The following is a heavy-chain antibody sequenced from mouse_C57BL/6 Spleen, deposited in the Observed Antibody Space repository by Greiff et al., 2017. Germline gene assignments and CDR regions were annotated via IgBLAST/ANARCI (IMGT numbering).Heavy chain of an antibody. CDR1: GFTFSSYA. CDR3: ARDQGDPTVWFAH. J-gene: IGHJ3*01. D-gene: IGHD3-3*01. V-gene: IGHV5-4*01. CDR2: ISDGGSYT. Sequence: EVKLMESGGGLVKPGGSLKLSCAASGFTFSSYAMSWVRQTPEKRLEWVATISDGGSYTYYPDNVKGRFTISRDNAKNNLYLQMSHLKSEDTAMYYCARDQGDPTVWFAHWGQGTLVTVSA.